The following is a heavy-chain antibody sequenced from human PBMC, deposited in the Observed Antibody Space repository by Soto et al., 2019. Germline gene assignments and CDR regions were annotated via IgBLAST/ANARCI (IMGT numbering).Heavy chain of an antibody. CDR3: ARTTMGDSGYVYYYYYGMDV. CDR1: GGTFSSYA. V-gene: IGHV1-69*01. CDR2: IIPIFGTA. J-gene: IGHJ6*02. Sequence: QVQLVQSGAEVKKPGSSVKVSCKASGGTFSSYAISWVRQAPGQGLEWMGGIIPIFGTANYAQKFQGRATITADESTSTAYMGLSSLRSEDTAVYYCARTTMGDSGYVYYYYYGMDVWGQGTTVTVSS. D-gene: IGHD5-12*01.